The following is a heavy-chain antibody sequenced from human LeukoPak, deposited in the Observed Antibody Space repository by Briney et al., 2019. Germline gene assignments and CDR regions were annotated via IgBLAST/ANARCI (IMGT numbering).Heavy chain of an antibody. D-gene: IGHD2-15*01. CDR2: INDDGSDT. J-gene: IGHJ5*02. CDR3: VRGGPSTWS. CDR1: GFTFKLYW. V-gene: IGHV3-74*01. Sequence: PSGGSLRLSCAASGFTFKLYWMHWVRQVPGKRPVWVSRINDDGSDTIYADSVRGRFTISRDDAKNTVYLQMNNLRAEDTAVYYCVRGGPSTWSWGQGTLVTVSS.